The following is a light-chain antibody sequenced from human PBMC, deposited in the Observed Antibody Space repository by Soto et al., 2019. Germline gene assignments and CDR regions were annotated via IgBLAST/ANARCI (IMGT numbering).Light chain of an antibody. CDR2: GAS. V-gene: IGKV3-15*01. J-gene: IGKJ5*01. CDR3: QQYHNRPPLT. Sequence: EIAMTQSPATLSVSPGERATLSCRASQSVGIKLAWYQQKPGQAPRNLIHGASPRASGISARFSGSGSGTEFTLTILNLQSEEVANYYCQQYHNRPPLTFGQGTRLDSK. CDR1: QSVGIK.